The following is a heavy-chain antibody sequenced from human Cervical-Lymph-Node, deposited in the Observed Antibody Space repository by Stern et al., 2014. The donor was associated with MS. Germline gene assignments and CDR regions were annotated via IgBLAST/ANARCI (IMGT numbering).Heavy chain of an antibody. Sequence: QDQLVQTGADVKKPGSSERVSCKASGDISWLRQAPGKELEYIGAIIRPGGTSHYTQRFQVRLTITADKSTNTTYMDLSSLRSDDTAIYYCATGAGDNWFDPWGQGTLVSFSS. CDR2: IIRPGGTS. J-gene: IGHJ5*02. CDR1: GD. V-gene: IGHV1-69*14. CDR3: ATGAGDNWFDP. D-gene: IGHD3-10*01.